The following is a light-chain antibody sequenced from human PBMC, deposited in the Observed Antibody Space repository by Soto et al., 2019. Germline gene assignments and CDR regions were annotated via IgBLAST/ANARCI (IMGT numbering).Light chain of an antibody. J-gene: IGKJ1*01. CDR1: HSISGR. CDR2: GAS. CDR3: QHFNSYPWT. V-gene: IGKV1-5*01. Sequence: DIELTQSPSTLSASVGERVSLTCLASHSISGRLAWYQQKPGKAPTLLIYGASSLQTGVTSRFSGSGSGTEFTLTISSLQPDEVATYYCQHFNSYPWTFGQGTQLDI.